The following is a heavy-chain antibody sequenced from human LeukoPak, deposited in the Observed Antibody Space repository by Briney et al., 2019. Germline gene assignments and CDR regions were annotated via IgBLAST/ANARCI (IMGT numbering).Heavy chain of an antibody. V-gene: IGHV4-59*11. CDR1: GDSINSHY. Sequence: SETLSLTCTASGDSINSHYWSWIRQPPGKGLEWIGYIYYSGSTKYNPSIKSRVTISVDTSKNQFSLKLSSVTAADTAVYYCARDGAFAVWGQGTLVTVSS. J-gene: IGHJ4*02. D-gene: IGHD2/OR15-2a*01. CDR2: IYYSGST. CDR3: ARDGAFAV.